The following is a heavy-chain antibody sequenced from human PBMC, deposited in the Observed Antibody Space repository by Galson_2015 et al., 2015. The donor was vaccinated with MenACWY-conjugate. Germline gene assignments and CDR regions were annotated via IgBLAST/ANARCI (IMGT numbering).Heavy chain of an antibody. V-gene: IGHV5-51*01. CDR3: ARHPPGGRGMDI. J-gene: IGHJ6*02. Sequence: QSGAAVKQPGESLKISCKGSGYYFTSYWIAWVRQIPGKGLEWMGLISPGDSNTRYSPSFQGQVTISADKSTSTAYLQWSSLKASDTAMYYCARHPPGGRGMDIWGQGTTVTVSS. D-gene: IGHD1-26*01. CDR2: ISPGDSNT. CDR1: GYYFTSYW.